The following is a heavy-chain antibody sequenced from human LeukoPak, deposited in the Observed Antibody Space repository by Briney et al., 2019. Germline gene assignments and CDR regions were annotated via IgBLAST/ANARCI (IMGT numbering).Heavy chain of an antibody. CDR1: GGTFSSYA. CDR2: IIPIFGTT. J-gene: IGHJ6*04. CDR3: ASGRWKSDYGDYPSYCYYYGRDV. V-gene: IGHV1-69*13. D-gene: IGHD4-17*01. Sequence: SVKVSCKASGGTFSSYAISWVRQAPGQGLEWMGGIIPIFGTTNYAQKFQGRVTITADESTSTAYMELSSLRSEDTAVYYCASGRWKSDYGDYPSYCYYYGRDVWAKGTTVTVSS.